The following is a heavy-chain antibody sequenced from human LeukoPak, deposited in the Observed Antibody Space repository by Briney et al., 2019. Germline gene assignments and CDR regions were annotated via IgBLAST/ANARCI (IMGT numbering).Heavy chain of an antibody. V-gene: IGHV3-23*01. D-gene: IGHD3-22*01. CDR2: VSDDGGRT. J-gene: IGHJ3*02. CDR1: GFTFVIYA. Sequence: QPGGSLKLSCAASGFTFVIYALSWVRQPPGKGLEWVSGVSDDGGRTYSADSVKGRFTISRDNSKNTLFLHMNNLRADDTAMYYCAKYRSRFYFDALDIWGQGTMVTVSS. CDR3: AKYRSRFYFDALDI.